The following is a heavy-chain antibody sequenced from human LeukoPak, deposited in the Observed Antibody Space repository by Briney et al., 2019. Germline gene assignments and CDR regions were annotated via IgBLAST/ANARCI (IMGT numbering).Heavy chain of an antibody. CDR2: ISGSGGST. D-gene: IGHD1-26*01. CDR3: AASGGSYAFDC. J-gene: IGHJ4*02. Sequence: GGSLRLSCAASGFTFSSYAMSWGRQAPGKGLEWVSAISGSGGSTYYADSVKGRFTISRDNSKNTLYLQMNSLRAKDTAVYYCAASGGSYAFDCWGQGTLVTVSS. CDR1: GFTFSSYA. V-gene: IGHV3-23*01.